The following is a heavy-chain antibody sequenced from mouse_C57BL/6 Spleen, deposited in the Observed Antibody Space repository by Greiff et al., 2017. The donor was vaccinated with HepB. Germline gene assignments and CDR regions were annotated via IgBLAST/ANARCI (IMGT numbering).Heavy chain of an antibody. V-gene: IGHV5-9-1*02. CDR2: ISSGGDYI. D-gene: IGHD2-12*01. CDR1: GFTFSSYA. Sequence: EVQGVESGEGLVKPGGSLKLSCAASGFTFSSYAMSWVRQTPEKRLEWVAYISSGGDYIYYADTVKGRFTISRDNARNTLYLQMSSLKSEDTAMYYCTREDSPYYYAMDYWGQGTSVTVSS. CDR3: TREDSPYYYAMDY. J-gene: IGHJ4*01.